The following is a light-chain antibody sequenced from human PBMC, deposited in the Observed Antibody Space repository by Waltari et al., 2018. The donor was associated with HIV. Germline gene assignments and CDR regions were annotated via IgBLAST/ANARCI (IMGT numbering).Light chain of an antibody. CDR2: GAS. V-gene: IGKV3-15*01. Sequence: EVVMTQSPATLSVSVGERATLSCRGSQSIDAHLAWYQQKPGQAPRLLIYGASTRAPDVPARFSASGSGTEFTLTISSLQSEDFAVYYCQQYGNWPITFGQGTRLEIE. CDR1: QSIDAH. J-gene: IGKJ5*01. CDR3: QQYGNWPIT.